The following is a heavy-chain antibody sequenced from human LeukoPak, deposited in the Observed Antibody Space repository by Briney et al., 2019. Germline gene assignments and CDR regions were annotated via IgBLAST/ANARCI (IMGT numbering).Heavy chain of an antibody. CDR2: IYYSGIT. J-gene: IGHJ4*02. Sequence: SETLSLTCTVSGGSISSNSDFWGWIRQPPGKGLEWIGSIYYSGITHYNPPLKSRVTVSVDTSKNQFSLRLTSVTAADTAVYYCARHGRSSSSWYYFNYWGQGILVTVSS. CDR1: GGSISSNSDF. D-gene: IGHD6-13*01. CDR3: ARHGRSSSSWYYFNY. V-gene: IGHV4-39*01.